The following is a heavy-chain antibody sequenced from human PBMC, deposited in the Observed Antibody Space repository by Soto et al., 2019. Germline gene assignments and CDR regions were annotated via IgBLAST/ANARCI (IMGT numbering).Heavy chain of an antibody. CDR3: ARGKRERGYSGYDSLYYFDY. CDR1: GYTFITYF. J-gene: IGHJ4*02. Sequence: ASVKVSCKASGYTFITYFMHWVRQAPGQRLEWMGWINAGNGNTKYSQKFQGRVTITRDTSASTAYMELSSLRSEDTAVYYCARGKRERGYSGYDSLYYFDYWGQGTLVTVSS. D-gene: IGHD5-12*01. V-gene: IGHV1-3*01. CDR2: INAGNGNT.